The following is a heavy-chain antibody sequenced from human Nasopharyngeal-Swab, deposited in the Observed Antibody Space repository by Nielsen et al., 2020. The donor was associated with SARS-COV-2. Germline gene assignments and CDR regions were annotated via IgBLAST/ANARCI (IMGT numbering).Heavy chain of an antibody. Sequence: LSLTCTVSGGSISSGGYYWSWIRQHPGKGLEWIGYIYYSGSTYYNPSLKSRVTISVDTSKNQFSLKLSSVTAADTAVYYCARAPTITIFGVVANFDYWGQGTLVTVSS. CDR1: GGSISSGGYY. D-gene: IGHD3-3*01. V-gene: IGHV4-31*03. CDR3: ARAPTITIFGVVANFDY. J-gene: IGHJ4*02. CDR2: IYYSGST.